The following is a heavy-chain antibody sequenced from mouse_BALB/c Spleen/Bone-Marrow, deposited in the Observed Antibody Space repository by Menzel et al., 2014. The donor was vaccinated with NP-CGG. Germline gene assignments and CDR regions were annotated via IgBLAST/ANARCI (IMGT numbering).Heavy chain of an antibody. CDR1: GFTFSSFG. V-gene: IGHV5-17*02. J-gene: IGHJ1*01. D-gene: IGHD2-4*01. CDR3: TRDHDYDWYFDV. CDR2: ISSDSDTI. Sequence: DVMLVESGGGLVQPGGSRELSCTASGFTFSSFGMHWVRQAPEKGLEWVAYISSDSDTIYYADTVKGRFTISRDNPKNTLFLQMTSLRSEDTAMYYCTRDHDYDWYFDVWGAGTTVTVSS.